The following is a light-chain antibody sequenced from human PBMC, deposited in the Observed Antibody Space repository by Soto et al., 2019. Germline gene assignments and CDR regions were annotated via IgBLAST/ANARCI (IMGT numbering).Light chain of an antibody. V-gene: IGKV3-11*01. CDR3: QQRSNWPPL. Sequence: EIVLTQSPATLSLSPGERATLSCRASQSVSSYLAWYQQKPGQAPRLLIYDASNRATGIPARFSGRGSETDFTLTISCLEPEDFAVYYCQQRSNWPPLFGPGTKVDIK. J-gene: IGKJ3*01. CDR2: DAS. CDR1: QSVSSY.